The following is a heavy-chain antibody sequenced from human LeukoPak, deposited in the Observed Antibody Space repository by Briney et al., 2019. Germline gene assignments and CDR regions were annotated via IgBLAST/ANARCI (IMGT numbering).Heavy chain of an antibody. Sequence: PGGSLRVSCAASGFTFSDYYMSWIRQAPGKGLEWVSYISSSGSTIYYADSVKGRFTISRDNAKNSLYLQMNSLRAEDTAVYYCARAGQYYYGSGSGYYGMDVWGQGTTVTVSS. J-gene: IGHJ6*02. V-gene: IGHV3-11*01. CDR2: ISSSGSTI. CDR3: ARAGQYYYGSGSGYYGMDV. CDR1: GFTFSDYY. D-gene: IGHD3-10*01.